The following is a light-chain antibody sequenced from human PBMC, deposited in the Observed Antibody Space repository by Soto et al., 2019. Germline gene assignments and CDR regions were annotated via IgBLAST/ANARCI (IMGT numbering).Light chain of an antibody. CDR3: QKYNSYPHT. CDR1: KSISSS. J-gene: IGKJ2*01. Sequence: DIQMTQSPSSLSASLGDRATITCRASKSISSSLAWYQQKPGKVPKLLIYAASTLQSGVPSRFSGSGSGTDFTLTISSLQPEDFATYYCQKYNSYPHTFGQGTKLEIK. V-gene: IGKV1-27*01. CDR2: AAS.